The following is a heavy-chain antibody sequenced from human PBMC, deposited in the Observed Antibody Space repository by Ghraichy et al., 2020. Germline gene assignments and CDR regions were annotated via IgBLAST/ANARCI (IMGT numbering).Heavy chain of an antibody. CDR3: ARDEVYGDYFGNY. CDR1: GFPVSSNY. Sequence: GESLNISCAASGFPVSSNYMSWVRQAPGKGLEWVSVIYSGGSTYYADSVKGRFTISRDNSKNTLYLQMNSLRAEDTAVYYCARDEVYGDYFGNYWGQGTLVTVSS. CDR2: IYSGGST. V-gene: IGHV3-66*01. D-gene: IGHD4-17*01. J-gene: IGHJ4*02.